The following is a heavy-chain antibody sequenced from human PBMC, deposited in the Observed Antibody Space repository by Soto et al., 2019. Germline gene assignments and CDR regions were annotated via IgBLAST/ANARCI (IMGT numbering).Heavy chain of an antibody. CDR1: GFIFENFG. V-gene: IGHV3-23*01. Sequence: GGSLRLSCAASGFIFENFGMSWVRQAPGKGLGWISSISGSGFKKYYADSVKGRFTISRDNSKSTVYLELNNLSAEDTAVYHCAKNQGVELVPLATVDWFDPWGQGSVVTVSS. J-gene: IGHJ5*02. CDR2: ISGSGFKK. D-gene: IGHD1-26*01. CDR3: AKNQGVELVPLATVDWFDP.